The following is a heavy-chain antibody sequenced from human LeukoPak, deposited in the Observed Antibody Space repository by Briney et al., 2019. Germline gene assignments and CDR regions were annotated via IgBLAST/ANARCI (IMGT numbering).Heavy chain of an antibody. J-gene: IGHJ5*02. D-gene: IGHD3-16*01. V-gene: IGHV1-69*13. CDR2: IIPIFGTA. CDR1: GGTFSSYA. Sequence: ASVKVSCKASGGTFSSYAISWVRQAPGQGLEWMGGIIPIFGTANYAQKFQGRVTITADESTSTAYMELSSLRSEDTAVYYCARAIAMGGSVPASWFDPWGQGTLVTVSS. CDR3: ARAIAMGGSVPASWFDP.